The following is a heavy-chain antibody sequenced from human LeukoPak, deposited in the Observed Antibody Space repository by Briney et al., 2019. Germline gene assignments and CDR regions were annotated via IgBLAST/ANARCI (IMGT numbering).Heavy chain of an antibody. CDR2: IYSAGST. Sequence: GGSLRLSCAASGFTVSSNYMSWVRQAPGKGLEWVSVIYSAGSTHYADSVKGRFTISRDNSKNTLYLQMNSLRAEDTAMYYCARAPQLASNAFFGYWGQGTLVTVSS. CDR1: GFTVSSNY. CDR3: ARAPQLASNAFFGY. V-gene: IGHV3-53*01. D-gene: IGHD5-12*01. J-gene: IGHJ4*02.